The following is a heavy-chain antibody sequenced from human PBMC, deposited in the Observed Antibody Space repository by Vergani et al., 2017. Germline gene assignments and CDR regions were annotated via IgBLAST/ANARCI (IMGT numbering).Heavy chain of an antibody. Sequence: EVQLVESGGVVVQPGGSLRLSCAASGFTFSSYEMNWVRQAPGKGLEWVSYISSSGSTIYYADSVKGRFTISRDNSKNTLYLQMNSLRAEDTAVYYCARNHMGGYSYGYFDYWGQGTLVTVSS. CDR1: GFTFSSYE. D-gene: IGHD5-18*01. CDR2: ISSSGSTI. CDR3: ARNHMGGYSYGYFDY. V-gene: IGHV3-48*03. J-gene: IGHJ4*02.